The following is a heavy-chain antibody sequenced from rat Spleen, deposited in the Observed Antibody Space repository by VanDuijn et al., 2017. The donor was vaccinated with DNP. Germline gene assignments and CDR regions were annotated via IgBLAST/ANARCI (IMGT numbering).Heavy chain of an antibody. V-gene: IGHV5-20*01. J-gene: IGHJ4*01. CDR1: GFTFSDYF. Sequence: EVQLAESGGGLVQPGRSLKLSCAASGFTFSDYFMAWVRQGPTKGLEWVAYIYYDGGSTYYRDSVRGRFTISRDNARSTLYLQMNSLRSEDTATYYCAREYYHAMDAWGQGTSVTVSS. CDR2: IYYDGGST. CDR3: AREYYHAMDA.